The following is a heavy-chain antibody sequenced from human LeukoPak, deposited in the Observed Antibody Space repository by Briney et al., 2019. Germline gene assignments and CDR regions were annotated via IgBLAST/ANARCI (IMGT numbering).Heavy chain of an antibody. D-gene: IGHD2-2*01. J-gene: IGHJ4*02. CDR2: ISYDGSNK. CDR1: GFTFSSYA. V-gene: IGHV3-30*04. CDR3: ARAEKRYQLTSNFDY. Sequence: GGSLRLSCAASGFTFSSYAMHWVRQAPGKGLEWVAVISYDGSNKYYADSVKGRFTISRDNSKNTLYLQMNSLRAEDTAVYYCARAEKRYQLTSNFDYWGQGTLVTVSS.